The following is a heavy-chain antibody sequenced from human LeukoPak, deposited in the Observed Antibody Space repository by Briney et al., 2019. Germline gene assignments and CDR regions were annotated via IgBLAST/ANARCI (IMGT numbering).Heavy chain of an antibody. Sequence: AXVKVSCKAXGYTFTSYGISWVRQAPGQGLEWMGWISAYNGNTNYAQKLQGRVTMTTDTSTSTAYMELRSLRSDDTAVYYCASRGYSGYDSNWGQGTLVTVSS. CDR2: ISAYNGNT. CDR1: GYTFTSYG. D-gene: IGHD5-12*01. J-gene: IGHJ4*02. V-gene: IGHV1-18*01. CDR3: ASRGYSGYDSN.